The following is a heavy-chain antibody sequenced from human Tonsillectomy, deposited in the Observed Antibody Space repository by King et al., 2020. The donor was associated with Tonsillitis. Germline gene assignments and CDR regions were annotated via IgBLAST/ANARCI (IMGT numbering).Heavy chain of an antibody. CDR2: ISHDGSNK. Sequence: VQLVESGGGVVQPGRSLRLSCAASGFTFSSYAMHWVRQAPGKGLEWVAVISHDGSNKYYADSVKGRFAISRDNSKNTLYLQMNSLRAEDTAVYYCAKDLGELFGPQDYWGQGTLVTVSS. J-gene: IGHJ4*02. V-gene: IGHV3-30*09. CDR1: GFTFSSYA. CDR3: AKDLGELFGPQDY. D-gene: IGHD3-16*01.